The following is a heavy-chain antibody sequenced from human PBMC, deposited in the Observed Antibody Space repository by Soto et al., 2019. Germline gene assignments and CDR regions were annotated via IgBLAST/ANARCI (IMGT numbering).Heavy chain of an antibody. J-gene: IGHJ4*02. D-gene: IGHD2-8*01. Sequence: QVKLVESGGGLVKPGGSLRLSCADSGFTFSDYYMSWIRQAPGKGLEWVSYMSSSGSSVYYADSMKGRFTISRDNAKNSVFLQMNSLRAEDTAVYYCARGPRGYCSNDVCYTLDYWGQGTLVTVSS. CDR1: GFTFSDYY. CDR2: MSSSGSSV. V-gene: IGHV3-11*01. CDR3: ARGPRGYCSNDVCYTLDY.